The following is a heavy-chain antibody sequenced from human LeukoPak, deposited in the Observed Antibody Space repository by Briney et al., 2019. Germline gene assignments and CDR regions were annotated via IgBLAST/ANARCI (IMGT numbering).Heavy chain of an antibody. V-gene: IGHV3-9*03. Sequence: PGGSLRLSCTASGFTFDDYAMHWVRQVPGKGLEWVSGISWNSGRTDYADSVKGRFTISRDNAKNSLYLQMNSVRAEDMALYYCAEDMGYSSTGAFDIWGQGTMVSVSS. CDR1: GFTFDDYA. CDR2: ISWNSGRT. D-gene: IGHD6-19*01. J-gene: IGHJ3*02. CDR3: AEDMGYSSTGAFDI.